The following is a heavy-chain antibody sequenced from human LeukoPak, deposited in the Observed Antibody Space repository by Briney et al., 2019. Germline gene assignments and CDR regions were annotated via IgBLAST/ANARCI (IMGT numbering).Heavy chain of an antibody. D-gene: IGHD2-2*01. Sequence: GASVKVSCKASGYTFTSYGISWVRQAPGQGLEWMGWISAYNGNTNYAQKLQGRVTMTTDTSTSTAYMELRSLRSDDTAVYCCARDQGCSSTSCYLGYYYYYYGMDVWGQGTTVTVSS. CDR2: ISAYNGNT. J-gene: IGHJ6*02. CDR1: GYTFTSYG. CDR3: ARDQGCSSTSCYLGYYYYYYGMDV. V-gene: IGHV1-18*01.